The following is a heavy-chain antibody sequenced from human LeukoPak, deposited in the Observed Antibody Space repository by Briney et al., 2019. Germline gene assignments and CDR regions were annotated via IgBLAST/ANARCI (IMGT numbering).Heavy chain of an antibody. D-gene: IGHD2-2*02. CDR1: GYTFTSYG. J-gene: IGHJ6*02. CDR2: ISAYNGNT. V-gene: IGHV1-18*01. CDR3: AGGYCSSTSCYTWGRGAYGMDV. Sequence: RASVKVSCKASGYTFTSYGISWVRQAPGQGLEWMGWISAYNGNTNYAQKLQGRVTMTTDTSTSTAYMELRSLRSDDTAVYYCAGGYCSSTSCYTWGRGAYGMDVWGQGTTVTVSS.